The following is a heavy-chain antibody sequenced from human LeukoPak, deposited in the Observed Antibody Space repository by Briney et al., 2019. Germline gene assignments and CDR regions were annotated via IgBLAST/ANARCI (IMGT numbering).Heavy chain of an antibody. CDR1: GGTFSSYA. CDR2: IIPIFGTA. Sequence: SVKVSCKASGGTFSSYAISWVRQAPGQGLEWMGGIIPIFGTANYAQKFQGRVTITADESTSTAYMELSSLRSEDTAVYYCARDRCSSTSCFLFDYWGQGTLVTVSS. CDR3: ARDRCSSTSCFLFDY. V-gene: IGHV1-69*01. D-gene: IGHD2-2*01. J-gene: IGHJ4*02.